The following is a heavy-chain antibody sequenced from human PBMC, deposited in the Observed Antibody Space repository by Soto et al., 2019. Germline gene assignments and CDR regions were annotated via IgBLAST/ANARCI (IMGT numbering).Heavy chain of an antibody. CDR1: GGSISSGGYY. CDR2: IYYRGST. Sequence: QVQLQESGPGLVKPSQTLSLTCTVSGGSISSGGYYWSWIRQHPGKGLEWIGYIYYRGSTYYNPSLTSRVLISVDTSKNQFSLKLSSVTAADTAVDYCATYCSGGSCYLDYWGQGTLVTVSS. CDR3: ATYCSGGSCYLDY. V-gene: IGHV4-31*03. D-gene: IGHD2-15*01. J-gene: IGHJ4*02.